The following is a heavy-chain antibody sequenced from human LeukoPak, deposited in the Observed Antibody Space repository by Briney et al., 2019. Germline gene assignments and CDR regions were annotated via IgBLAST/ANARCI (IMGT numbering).Heavy chain of an antibody. V-gene: IGHV3-21*01. Sequence: PGGSLRLSCGASGLTFSSYTMNWVRQAPGKALEWVSSISSSSRNIHYAESVKGRFTISRDNAKNSLYLQMNSLRAEDTAVYYCASVRGYSYGYSFDYWGQGTLVAVSS. J-gene: IGHJ4*02. D-gene: IGHD5-18*01. CDR1: GLTFSSYT. CDR3: ASVRGYSYGYSFDY. CDR2: ISSSSRNI.